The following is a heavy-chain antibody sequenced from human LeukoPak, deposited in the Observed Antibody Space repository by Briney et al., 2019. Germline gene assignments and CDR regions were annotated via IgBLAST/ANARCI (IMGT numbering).Heavy chain of an antibody. V-gene: IGHV4-39*07. J-gene: IGHJ3*02. CDR2: IYYSGST. CDR3: ARDLDYDFWVEGAFDI. Sequence: SETLSLTCTVSGGSISSSSYYWGWIRQPPGKGLEWIGSIYYSGSTYYNPSLKSRVTISVDTSKNQFSLKLSSVTAADTAVYYCARDLDYDFWVEGAFDIWGQGTMVTVSS. CDR1: GGSISSSSYY. D-gene: IGHD3-3*01.